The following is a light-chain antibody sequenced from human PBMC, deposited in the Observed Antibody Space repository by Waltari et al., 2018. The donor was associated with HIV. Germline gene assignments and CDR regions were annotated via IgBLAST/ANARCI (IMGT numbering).Light chain of an antibody. V-gene: IGLV3-9*01. CDR3: QVWDSSTYV. Sequence: SYELTQPLSVSVALGQTARITCGGKNIGTKDVHWYQQRPGQAPVLVIYRDNNRPSGIPERFSGSSSGNTAALTITRAQAEDEADYYCQVWDSSTYVFGTGTKVTVL. CDR2: RDN. J-gene: IGLJ1*01. CDR1: NIGTKD.